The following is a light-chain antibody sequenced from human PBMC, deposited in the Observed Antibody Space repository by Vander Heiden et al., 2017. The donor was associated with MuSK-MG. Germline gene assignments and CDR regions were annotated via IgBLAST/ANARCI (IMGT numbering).Light chain of an antibody. Sequence: DIQMTQSPSSLSASVGDRVTITCRASQSISSHLNWYQQRPGKVPKLLIYAASSLQSGVPSRFSGSGSVTDFTLTISSLQPEDFATYYCQQCDTAPLTFGGGTKVEIK. V-gene: IGKV1-39*01. CDR1: QSISSH. CDR2: AAS. CDR3: QQCDTAPLT. J-gene: IGKJ4*01.